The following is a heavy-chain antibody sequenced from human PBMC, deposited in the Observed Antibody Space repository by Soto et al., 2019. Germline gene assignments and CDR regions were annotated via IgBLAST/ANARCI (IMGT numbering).Heavy chain of an antibody. V-gene: IGHV1-69*13. D-gene: IGHD3-10*01. J-gene: IGHJ6*02. CDR1: GGTFSNYA. CDR3: ARGVRTGFYGMDV. Sequence: SEKISCKASGGTFSNYAISWVRQAPRQGLEWVGGIIPMFGTSNYAQNFQGRVSITADESTSTAYMELSSLRSEDTAVYYCARGVRTGFYGMDVWGQGTTVTVSS. CDR2: IIPMFGTS.